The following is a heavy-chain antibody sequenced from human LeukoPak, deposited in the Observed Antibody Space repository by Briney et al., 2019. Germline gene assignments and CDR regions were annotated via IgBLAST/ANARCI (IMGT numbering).Heavy chain of an antibody. CDR3: AKWASDNRAFDL. CDR2: GHYSGNT. J-gene: IGHJ4*02. Sequence: SETLSLTCTVSGTSITSYYWNWIRQAPGQGPEWIGYGHYSGNTKYNPPLKSRVAISVDTSKNQFSLRLSSVTAADTAVYFCAKWASDNRAFDLWGQGTLVTVSS. CDR1: GTSITSYY. V-gene: IGHV4-59*08. D-gene: IGHD2-8*01.